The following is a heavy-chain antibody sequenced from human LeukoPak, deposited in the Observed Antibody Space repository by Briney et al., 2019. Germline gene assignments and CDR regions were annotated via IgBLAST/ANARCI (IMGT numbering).Heavy chain of an antibody. CDR1: GYTFTSYG. J-gene: IGHJ4*02. Sequence: ASVKVSCKASGYTFTSYGISWVRQAPGQGLEWMGIINPSGGSTSYAQKFQGRVTMTRDTSTSTVYMELSSLRSEDTAVYYCAREAGGVGATRFDYWGQGTLVTVSS. CDR3: AREAGGVGATRFDY. CDR2: INPSGGST. D-gene: IGHD1-26*01. V-gene: IGHV1-46*01.